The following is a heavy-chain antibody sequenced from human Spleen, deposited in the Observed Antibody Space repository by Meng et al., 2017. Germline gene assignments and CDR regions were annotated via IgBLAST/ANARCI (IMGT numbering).Heavy chain of an antibody. D-gene: IGHD3-10*01. CDR2: IYYSGST. CDR1: GGSISSSSYY. Sequence: SETLSLTCTVSGGSISSSSYYWSWIRQPPGKGLEWIGSIYYSGSTYYNPSLKSRVTISVDTSKNQFSLKLSSVTAADTAVYYCARDLSSGSGSNYYYYGMDVGGQGTTVTSP. J-gene: IGHJ6*02. V-gene: IGHV4-39*07. CDR3: ARDLSSGSGSNYYYYGMDV.